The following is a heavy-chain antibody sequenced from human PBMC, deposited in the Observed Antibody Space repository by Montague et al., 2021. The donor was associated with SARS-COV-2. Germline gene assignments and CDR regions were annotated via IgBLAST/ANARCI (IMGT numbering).Heavy chain of an antibody. CDR3: ARDMIRGAPDYFDY. CDR2: IKPDGTST. D-gene: IGHD3-10*01. J-gene: IGHJ4*02. V-gene: IGHV3-74*01. CDR1: GFTFRSYW. Sequence: SLRLSCAASGFTFRSYWMHWVRQVPGRGPIWVSRIKPDGTSTNYVAPVKGRFTISRDDSKSTLYLQMNSLKTEDTAVYYCARDMIRGAPDYFDYWGQGTLVTVSS.